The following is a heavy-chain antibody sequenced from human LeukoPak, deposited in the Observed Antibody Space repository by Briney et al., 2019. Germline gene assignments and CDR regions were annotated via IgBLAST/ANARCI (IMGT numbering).Heavy chain of an antibody. D-gene: IGHD6-13*01. CDR1: GFTFNSYS. CDR3: ARGCGLYSSSCSDAFDI. Sequence: GGSLRLSCAASGFTFNSYSKNWVRQAPGKGLEWVSYISSSSSTIYYADSVKGRFTISRDNAKNSLYLQMNSLRAEDTAVYYCARGCGLYSSSCSDAFDIWGQGTMVTVFS. CDR2: ISSSSSTI. J-gene: IGHJ3*02. V-gene: IGHV3-48*01.